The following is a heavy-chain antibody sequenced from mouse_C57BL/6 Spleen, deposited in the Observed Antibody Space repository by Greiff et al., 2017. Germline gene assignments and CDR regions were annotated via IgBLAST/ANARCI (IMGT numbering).Heavy chain of an antibody. CDR1: GYTFTDYE. CDR3: TRWEPNYYAMDY. Sequence: VKLQESGAELVRPGASVTLSCKASGYTFTDYEMHWVKQTPVHGLEWIGAIDPETGGTAYNQKFKGKAILTADKSSSTAYMELRSLTSEDSAVYYCTRWEPNYYAMDYWGQGTSVTVSS. D-gene: IGHD4-1*01. J-gene: IGHJ4*01. CDR2: IDPETGGT. V-gene: IGHV1-15*01.